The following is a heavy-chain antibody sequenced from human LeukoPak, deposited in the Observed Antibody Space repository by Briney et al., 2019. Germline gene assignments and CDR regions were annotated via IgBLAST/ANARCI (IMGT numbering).Heavy chain of an antibody. J-gene: IGHJ5*02. CDR2: IYTSGST. CDR3: ARAKGCSSTSCYKKGGSRWFDP. D-gene: IGHD2-2*02. CDR1: GDSISSYY. V-gene: IGHV4-4*07. Sequence: SETLSLTCTVSGDSISSYYWIWIRQPAGKGLEWLGRIYTSGSTNYNPSLKRRVTMSVDTSKNQFSLKLSSVTAADTAVYYCARAKGCSSTSCYKKGGSRWFDPWGQGTLVTVSS.